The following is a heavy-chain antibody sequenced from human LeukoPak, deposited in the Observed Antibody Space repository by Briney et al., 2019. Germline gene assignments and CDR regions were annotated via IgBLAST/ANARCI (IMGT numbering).Heavy chain of an antibody. CDR1: GFTFSSYW. V-gene: IGHV3-7*01. J-gene: IGHJ4*02. D-gene: IGHD5-24*01. CDR3: ARSPRRDGYSLIDY. CDR2: IKQDGSEK. Sequence: GGSLRLSCAASGFTFSSYWMSWVRQAPGKGLEWVANIKQDGSEKYYVDSVKGRFTISRDNAKNSLYLQMNSLRAEDTAVYYCARSPRRDGYSLIDYWGQGTLVTVSS.